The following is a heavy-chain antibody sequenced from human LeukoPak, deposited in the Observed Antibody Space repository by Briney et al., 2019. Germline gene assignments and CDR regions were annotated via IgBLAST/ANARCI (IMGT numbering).Heavy chain of an antibody. V-gene: IGHV3-23*01. CDR3: AKVRTYFYHGLDV. Sequence: GGSLRLSCAASGFTFSTYNVYWVRQAPGKGLEWVSGISGTTSGTYYADSVKGRFTISRDNSKNTLFLQVNSLRAEDTAVYYCAKVRTYFYHGLDVWGQGTTVTVSS. CDR2: ISGTTSGT. J-gene: IGHJ6*02. D-gene: IGHD1-14*01. CDR1: GFTFSTYN.